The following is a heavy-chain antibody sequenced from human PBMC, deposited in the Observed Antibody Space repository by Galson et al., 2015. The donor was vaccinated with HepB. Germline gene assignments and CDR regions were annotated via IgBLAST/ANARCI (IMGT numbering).Heavy chain of an antibody. V-gene: IGHV3-30*18. D-gene: IGHD5/OR15-5a*01. CDR3: AKAMSNSLGYGMDV. CDR2: ISFDGNHK. Sequence: SLRLSCAASGFTFRNYGMHWVRQAPGKGLEWVAVISFDGNHKYYGDSVKGRFTISRDNSKNTVSLLMNSLRAEDTAVYYCAKAMSNSLGYGMDVWGQGTTVIVSS. J-gene: IGHJ6*02. CDR1: GFTFRNYG.